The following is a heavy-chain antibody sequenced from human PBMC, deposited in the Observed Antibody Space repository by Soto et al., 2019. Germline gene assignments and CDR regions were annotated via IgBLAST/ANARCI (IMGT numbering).Heavy chain of an antibody. J-gene: IGHJ4*02. Sequence: QVQLQESGPGLVKPSETLSLTCTVSGGSINSYYWSWIRQPPGKGLEWIGYIYYSGSTNYNPSLKSRVTISVDTSKNQFSLKLSSVTAADTAVYYCARHSSSWEEYYFDYWGQGTLVTVSS. CDR1: GGSINSYY. CDR2: IYYSGST. D-gene: IGHD6-13*01. CDR3: ARHSSSWEEYYFDY. V-gene: IGHV4-59*08.